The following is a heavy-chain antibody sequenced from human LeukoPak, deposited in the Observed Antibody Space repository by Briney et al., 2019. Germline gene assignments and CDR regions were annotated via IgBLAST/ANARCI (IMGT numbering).Heavy chain of an antibody. CDR1: GGSISSYY. V-gene: IGHV4-4*07. CDR3: ARGRCSGGSCGWFDP. J-gene: IGHJ5*02. CDR2: IYTSGST. D-gene: IGHD2-15*01. Sequence: SETLSLTCTVSGGSISSYYWSWIRQPAGKGLEWIGRIYTSGSTNYNPSLKSRVTMSVDTSKNQFSLKLSSVTAADTAVYYCARGRCSGGSCGWFDPWGQGTLVTVSS.